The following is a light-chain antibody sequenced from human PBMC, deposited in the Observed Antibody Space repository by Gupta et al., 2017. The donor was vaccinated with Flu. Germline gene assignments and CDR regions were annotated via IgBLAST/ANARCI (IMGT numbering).Light chain of an antibody. V-gene: IGKV3-11*01. J-gene: IGKJ4*01. CDR1: QSVSSY. CDR2: DAS. CDR3: QQRSNWRGLT. Sequence: GRGTLSCRASQSVSSYLAWYQQKPGQAPRILIYDASNRATGIPARFSGSGSGTDFTLTISSLEPEDFAVYYCQQRSNWRGLTFGGGTKVEIK.